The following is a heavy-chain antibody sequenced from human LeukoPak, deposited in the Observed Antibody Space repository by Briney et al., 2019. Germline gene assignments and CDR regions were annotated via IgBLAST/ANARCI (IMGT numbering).Heavy chain of an antibody. CDR2: IYWDDDE. CDR3: AHRSSGGSFTGYFDY. D-gene: IGHD1-26*01. V-gene: IGHV2-5*02. J-gene: IGHJ4*02. CDR1: GFSLRTSGVG. Sequence: SGPTLVNPTQALTLTCTFSGFSLRTSGVGVGWIRQPPGKALEWLSLIYWDDDERYSPSLKSRITITKDTSKNQVVLTMTNMDPNDIATYYCAHRSSGGSFTGYFDYWGQGTLVTVSS.